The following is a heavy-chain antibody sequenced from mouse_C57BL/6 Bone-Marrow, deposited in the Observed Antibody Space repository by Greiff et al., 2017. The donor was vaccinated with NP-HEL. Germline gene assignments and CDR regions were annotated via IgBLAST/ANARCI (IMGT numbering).Heavy chain of an antibody. D-gene: IGHD1-1*01. CDR1: GYTFTSYW. Sequence: QVQLQQPGAELVRPGTSVKLSCKASGYTFTSYWMHWVKQRPGQGLEWIGVIDPSDSYTNYNQKFKGKATLTVDTSSSTAYMQLSSLTSEDSAVYYCARRGGGSSHLRYFDVWGTGTTVTVSS. V-gene: IGHV1-59*01. CDR3: ARRGGGSSHLRYFDV. J-gene: IGHJ1*03. CDR2: IDPSDSYT.